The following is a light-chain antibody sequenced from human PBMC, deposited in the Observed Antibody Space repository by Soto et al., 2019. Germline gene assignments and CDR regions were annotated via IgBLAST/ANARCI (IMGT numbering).Light chain of an antibody. CDR3: QQLNSYPLT. J-gene: IGKJ4*01. CDR2: AAS. Sequence: DIQLTQSPSFLSASVGDRVTITCRACQGIARNLAWYQQKAGKAPKLLIYAASTLQSGVPSRFSGSGSGTEFTLTISSLQPEDFATYYCQQLNSYPLTFGGGTKVEIK. CDR1: QGIARN. V-gene: IGKV1-9*01.